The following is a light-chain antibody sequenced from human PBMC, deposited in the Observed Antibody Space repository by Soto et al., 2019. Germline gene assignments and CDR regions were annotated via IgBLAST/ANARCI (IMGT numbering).Light chain of an antibody. Sequence: DMQLTQSPSSLSAAVGDRVTITCRATQDISNYLHWYQQKPGKAPKLLIYDASNLEGGVPSRFSGVGSGTYFTFTINSLQPEDVATYYCQQYENVPLTFGGGTRVEIK. J-gene: IGKJ4*01. CDR2: DAS. CDR3: QQYENVPLT. V-gene: IGKV1-33*01. CDR1: QDISNY.